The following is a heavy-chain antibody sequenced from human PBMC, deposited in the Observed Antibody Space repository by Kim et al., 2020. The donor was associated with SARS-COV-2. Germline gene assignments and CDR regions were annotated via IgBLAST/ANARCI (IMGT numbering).Heavy chain of an antibody. D-gene: IGHD1-26*01. V-gene: IGHV4-4*02. CDR1: GGSISNISW. Sequence: SETLSLTCAVSGGSISNISWWSWVRQPPGKGLEWIGEIHHSGNHNYNPTLKSRFTMSVDKSKNQFSLRLSSVTAADTAVYYCTRILTDDGNYFRFDSWGQGTLVTLSS. J-gene: IGHJ4*02. CDR2: IHHSGNH. CDR3: TRILTDDGNYFRFDS.